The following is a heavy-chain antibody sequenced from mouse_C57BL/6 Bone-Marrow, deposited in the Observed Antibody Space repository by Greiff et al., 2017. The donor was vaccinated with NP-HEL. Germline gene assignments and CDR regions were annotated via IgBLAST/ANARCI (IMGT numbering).Heavy chain of an antibody. J-gene: IGHJ3*01. Sequence: EVNVVESGGGLVQPGGSLKLSCAASGFTFSDYGMAWVRQAPRKGPEWVAFISNLAYSIYYADTVTGRFTLSRENAKNTLYLEMSSLRSEDTAMYYCAREDYDGYYFFFAYWGQGTLVTVSA. CDR2: ISNLAYSI. D-gene: IGHD2-3*01. CDR3: AREDYDGYYFFFAY. CDR1: GFTFSDYG. V-gene: IGHV5-15*01.